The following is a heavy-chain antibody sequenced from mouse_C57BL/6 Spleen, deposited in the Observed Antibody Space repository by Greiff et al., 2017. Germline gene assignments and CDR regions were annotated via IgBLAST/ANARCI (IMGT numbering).Heavy chain of an antibody. J-gene: IGHJ2*01. V-gene: IGHV14-2*01. D-gene: IGHD2-12*01. CDR2: IDPEDGET. CDR3: ARSGLRYDLYSFDY. Sequence: EVQLQPSGAELVKPGASVKLSCTASGFNIKDYYMHWVKQRTEQGLEWIGRIDPEDGETTYAPKFQGTATIPADSSSNTAYLQLRSMISEDTAVYYCARSGLRYDLYSFDYWGQGTTLTVSS. CDR1: GFNIKDYY.